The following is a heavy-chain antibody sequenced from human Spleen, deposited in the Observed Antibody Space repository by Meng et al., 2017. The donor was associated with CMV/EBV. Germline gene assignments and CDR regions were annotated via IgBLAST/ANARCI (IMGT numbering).Heavy chain of an antibody. CDR1: GYTFTSHW. J-gene: IGHJ5*02. CDR2: IYPIDSET. D-gene: IGHD6-19*01. V-gene: IGHV5-51*01. Sequence: GYTFTSHWICWVRQRPGKGLGWMGIIYPIDSETRYGPSFQGHVTLSADSSTSTAYLHWSSLKASDTAMYYCVTRRDSSGWFEGRFDPWGQGTLVTVSS. CDR3: VTRRDSSGWFEGRFDP.